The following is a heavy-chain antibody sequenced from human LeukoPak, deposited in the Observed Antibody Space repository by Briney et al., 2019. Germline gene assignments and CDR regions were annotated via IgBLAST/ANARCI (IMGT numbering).Heavy chain of an antibody. V-gene: IGHV3-23*01. J-gene: IGHJ6*03. CDR2: ISGSGGST. CDR1: GFTFSSYA. D-gene: IGHD6-19*01. Sequence: TGGSLRLSCAASGFTFSSYAMSWVRQAPGKGLEWVSAISGSGGSTYYADSVKGRFTISRDNSKNTLYLQMNSLRAEDTAVYYCAKGGNGWYSYYYYYMDVWGKGTTVTVSS. CDR3: AKGGNGWYSYYYYYMDV.